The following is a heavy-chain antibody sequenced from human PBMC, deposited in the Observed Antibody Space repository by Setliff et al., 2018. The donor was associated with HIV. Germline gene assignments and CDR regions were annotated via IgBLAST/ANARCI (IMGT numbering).Heavy chain of an antibody. CDR1: GGSISSRDYY. Sequence: SETLSLTCTVSGGSISSRDYYWGWIRQPPGKGLEWIGSMSYSGSAYYNPSLKSRVTISVDTSKNQFSLKVTSVTAADTAVYYCARAYSTGWVDFWGQGTLVTVSS. V-gene: IGHV4-39*07. D-gene: IGHD6-19*01. CDR3: ARAYSTGWVDF. CDR2: MSYSGSA. J-gene: IGHJ4*02.